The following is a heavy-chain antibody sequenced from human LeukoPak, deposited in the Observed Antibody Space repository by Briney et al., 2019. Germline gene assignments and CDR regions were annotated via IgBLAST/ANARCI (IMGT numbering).Heavy chain of an antibody. J-gene: IGHJ4*02. CDR2: IISSSSYM. Sequence: GGSLRLSCAASGFTFSHYNMNWVRQAPGKGLEWVSSIISSSSYMYYADSVKGRFTISRDNAKNSLYLQMNSLRAEDTAVYYCAKGGKWDVTPFDYWGQGTLVTVSS. V-gene: IGHV3-21*04. D-gene: IGHD1-26*01. CDR1: GFTFSHYN. CDR3: AKGGKWDVTPFDY.